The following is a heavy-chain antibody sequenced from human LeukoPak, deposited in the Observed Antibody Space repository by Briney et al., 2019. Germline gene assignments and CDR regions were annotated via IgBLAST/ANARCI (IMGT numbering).Heavy chain of an antibody. Sequence: YPSETLSLTCTVSGGSISSYYWSWIRQPPGKGLEWIGYIYYSGSTNYNPSLKSRVTISVDTSKNQFSLKLSSVTAADTAVYYCAGASYDSSGVHWGQGTLVTVSS. CDR3: AGASYDSSGVH. V-gene: IGHV4-59*01. CDR1: GGSISSYY. J-gene: IGHJ4*02. CDR2: IYYSGST. D-gene: IGHD3-22*01.